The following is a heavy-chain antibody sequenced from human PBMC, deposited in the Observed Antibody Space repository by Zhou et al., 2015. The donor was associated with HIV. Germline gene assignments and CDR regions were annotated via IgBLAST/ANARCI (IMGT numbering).Heavy chain of an antibody. J-gene: IGHJ4*02. CDR3: AREEPYSSSWYGMSFESAY. CDR2: IIPIFGTA. Sequence: QVQLVQSGAEVKKPGSSVKVSCKASGGTFSSYAISWVRQAPGQGLEWMGGIIPIFGTANYAQKFQGRVTITADESTSTAYMELSSLRSEDTAVYYCAREEPYSSSWYGMSFESAYWGQGTLVTVSS. V-gene: IGHV1-69*01. D-gene: IGHD6-13*01. CDR1: GGTFSSYA.